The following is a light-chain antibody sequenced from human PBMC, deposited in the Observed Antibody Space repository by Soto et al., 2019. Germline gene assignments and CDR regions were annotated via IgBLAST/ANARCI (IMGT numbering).Light chain of an antibody. J-gene: IGLJ1*01. CDR3: AAWDASLNGYV. Sequence: QSALTQPPSASGTPGQRVTISCSGSSSNIGSKTVNWYQQLPGTVPKLLIYNSYQRPSGVPDRFSGSKSGTSASLAISGLQSEDEADYYCAAWDASLNGYVFGPGTKVTVL. V-gene: IGLV1-44*01. CDR1: SSNIGSKT. CDR2: NSY.